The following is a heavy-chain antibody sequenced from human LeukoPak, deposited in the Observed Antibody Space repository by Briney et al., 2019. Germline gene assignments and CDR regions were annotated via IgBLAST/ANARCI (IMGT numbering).Heavy chain of an antibody. CDR1: GFNFKNYD. CDR3: AGGWGGHGRSWGALDF. V-gene: IGHV3-13*01. CDR2: IGTVTDT. J-gene: IGHJ4*02. D-gene: IGHD3-16*01. Sequence: PGGSLRLSCAASGFNFKNYDFHWVRQAAGKRLEWVSGIGTVTDTFYLDSVEGRFTISRENAKNSFYLQMNGLRAGDTAVYYCAGGWGGHGRSWGALDFWGQGILVTVSS.